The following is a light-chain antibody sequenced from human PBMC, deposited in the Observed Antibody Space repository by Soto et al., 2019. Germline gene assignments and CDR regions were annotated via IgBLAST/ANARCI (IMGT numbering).Light chain of an antibody. CDR1: QSISGT. Sequence: ERVMKQYPATLSVSPGGRATLSCRASQSISGTLAWYQQKPGQAPRLLIHGASTRAPGFPARFSGSGSGTDFTLTIISLQSEDFAVYYCQQYNDWPWTFGQGTKVDIK. V-gene: IGKV3-15*01. CDR3: QQYNDWPWT. J-gene: IGKJ1*01. CDR2: GAS.